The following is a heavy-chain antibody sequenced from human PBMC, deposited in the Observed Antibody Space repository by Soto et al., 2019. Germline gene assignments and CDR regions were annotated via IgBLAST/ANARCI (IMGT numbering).Heavy chain of an antibody. Sequence: PSETLSLTCTVSGGSISSYYWSWIRQPPGKGLEWIGYIYYSGSTNYNPSLKSRVTISVDTSKSQVFLKLRSVIAADTAVYYCARDPHRYCSSSSCPSGGALDFWGQGTVVTVSS. D-gene: IGHD2-2*01. V-gene: IGHV4-59*01. CDR2: IYYSGST. J-gene: IGHJ3*01. CDR1: GGSISSYY. CDR3: ARDPHRYCSSSSCPSGGALDF.